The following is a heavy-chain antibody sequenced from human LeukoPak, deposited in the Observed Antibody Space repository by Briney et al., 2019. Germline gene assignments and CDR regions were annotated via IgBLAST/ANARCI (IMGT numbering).Heavy chain of an antibody. J-gene: IGHJ4*02. CDR1: GFTFSDFW. Sequence: GGSLRLSCAASGFTFSDFWMGWVRQAPGKGLEWVANINQDGSENYYVDSVKGRFTISRDNAKNSLYLQMNSLRAEDTAVYYCGRHRSGSGTYFIDYWGQGTLVSVSS. CDR3: GRHRSGSGTYFIDY. V-gene: IGHV3-7*03. D-gene: IGHD3-10*01. CDR2: INQDGSEN.